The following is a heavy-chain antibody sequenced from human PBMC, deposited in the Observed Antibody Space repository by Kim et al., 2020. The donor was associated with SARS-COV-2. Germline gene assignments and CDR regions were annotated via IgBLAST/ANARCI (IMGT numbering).Heavy chain of an antibody. J-gene: IGHJ5*02. Sequence: ASVKVSCKDSGYTFTSYAMNWVRQAPGQGLEWMGWINTNTGNPTHAQGFTGRFVFSLDTSVSTAYPQISSLKAEDTAVYYCASTFWSGYTSWFGPWGQGTLVTVS. CDR1: GYTFTSYA. CDR2: INTNTGNP. D-gene: IGHD3-3*01. CDR3: ASTFWSGYTSWFGP. V-gene: IGHV7-4-1*02.